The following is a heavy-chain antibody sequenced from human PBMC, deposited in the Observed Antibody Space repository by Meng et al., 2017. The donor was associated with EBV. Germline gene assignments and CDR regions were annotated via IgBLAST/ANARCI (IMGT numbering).Heavy chain of an antibody. Sequence: VQVVGSGGVVVQPGRSLRLSCAASGVTFSSYGMHWVRQAPGKGLEWVAVISYDGSNKYYADSVKGRFTISRDNSKNTLYLQMNSLRAEDTAVYYCAKGWRYGVADNYFDYWGQGTLVTVSS. CDR1: GVTFSSYG. D-gene: IGHD6-19*01. J-gene: IGHJ4*02. CDR3: AKGWRYGVADNYFDY. CDR2: ISYDGSNK. V-gene: IGHV3-30*18.